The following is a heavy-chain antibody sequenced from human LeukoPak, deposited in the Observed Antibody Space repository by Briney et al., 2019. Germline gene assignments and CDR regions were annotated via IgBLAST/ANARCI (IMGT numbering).Heavy chain of an antibody. V-gene: IGHV3-33*06. Sequence: GGSLRLSCAASGFTFSSYGMHWVRQAPGKGLEWVAVIWYDGSNKYYADSVKGRFTISRDNSKNTLYLQMNSLRAEDTAAYYCAKDPVATMEYHFDYWGQGTLVTVSS. CDR2: IWYDGSNK. D-gene: IGHD5-24*01. CDR3: AKDPVATMEYHFDY. CDR1: GFTFSSYG. J-gene: IGHJ4*02.